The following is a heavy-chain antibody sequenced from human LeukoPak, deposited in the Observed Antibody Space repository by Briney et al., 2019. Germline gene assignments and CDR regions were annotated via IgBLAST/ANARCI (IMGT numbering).Heavy chain of an antibody. D-gene: IGHD4-17*01. Sequence: SETLSLTCTVSGGSISSSSYYWGWVRQPPGKGLEWIGSIYYSGSTYYNPSLKSRVTISVDTSKNQFSLKLSSVTAADTAVYYCARGQGTVTTHWGQGTLVTVSS. J-gene: IGHJ4*02. CDR2: IYYSGST. CDR1: GGSISSSSYY. V-gene: IGHV4-39*01. CDR3: ARGQGTVTTH.